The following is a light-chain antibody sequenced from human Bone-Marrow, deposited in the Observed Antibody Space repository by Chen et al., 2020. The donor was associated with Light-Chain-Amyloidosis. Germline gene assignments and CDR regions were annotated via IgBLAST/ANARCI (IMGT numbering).Light chain of an antibody. J-gene: IGLJ3*02. CDR2: DDR. CDR1: NIGSTS. CDR3: QVWDRSSDRPV. V-gene: IGLV3-21*02. Sequence: SYVLTQPSSVSAAPGQTATIACGGSNIGSTSVHWYQQTQGQAPLLVVYDDRYRPSGIPERLSGSNSGNTATLTISRVEAGDEADYYCQVWDRSSDRPVFGGGTKLTVL.